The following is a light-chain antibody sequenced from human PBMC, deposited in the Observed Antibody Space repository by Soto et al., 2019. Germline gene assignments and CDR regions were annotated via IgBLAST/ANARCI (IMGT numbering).Light chain of an antibody. J-gene: IGKJ1*01. Sequence: EVLVTQSTISLPVTLGQPASISCISIHILVYSDGSTYLNWFQQRPGQSPRRLIYKVSNRDSGVPDRFSGSGSGTDFTLKISSVEAEDVGVYYCMQFTHLPWTFGQGSKVDI. CDR2: KVS. CDR3: MQFTHLPWT. V-gene: IGKV2-30*01. CDR1: HILVYSDGSTY.